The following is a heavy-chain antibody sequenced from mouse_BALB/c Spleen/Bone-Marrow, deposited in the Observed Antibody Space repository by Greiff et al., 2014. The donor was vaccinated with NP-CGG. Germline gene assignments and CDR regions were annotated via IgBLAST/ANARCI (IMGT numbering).Heavy chain of an antibody. Sequence: QVQLKESGAELARPGTSVKLSCKASGYTFTSYWMQWIKQRPGQGLEWIGAIYPGDGDSRYTQKFKGKATLTADKSSNTAYMQLSSLASEDSAVYYCARGHDGYFEGVWWYFDVWGAGTTVTVSS. CDR3: ARGHDGYFEGVWWYFDV. J-gene: IGHJ1*01. V-gene: IGHV1-87*01. D-gene: IGHD2-3*01. CDR2: IYPGDGDS. CDR1: GYTFTSYW.